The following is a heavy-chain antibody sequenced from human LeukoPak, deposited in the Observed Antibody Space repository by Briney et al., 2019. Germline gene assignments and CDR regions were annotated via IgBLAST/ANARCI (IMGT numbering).Heavy chain of an antibody. V-gene: IGHV4-59*01. D-gene: IGHD6-6*01. J-gene: IGHJ4*02. CDR3: ARGGAARPFDY. Sequence: PGGSLRLSCAASGFTFSSYAMSWVRQAPGKGLEWIGYIYYSGSTNYNPSLKSRVTISVDTSKNQFSLKLSSVTAADTAVYYCARGGAARPFDYWGQGTLVTVSS. CDR2: IYYSGST. CDR1: GFTFSSYA.